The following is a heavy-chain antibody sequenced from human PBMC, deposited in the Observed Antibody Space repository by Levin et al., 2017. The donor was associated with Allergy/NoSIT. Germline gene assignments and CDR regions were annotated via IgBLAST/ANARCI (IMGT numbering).Heavy chain of an antibody. CDR1: GFTFSSYA. V-gene: IGHV3-23*01. J-gene: IGHJ6*02. CDR3: AKDTPARTYYDFWSGYMDV. CDR2: ISGSGGST. Sequence: GGSLRLSCAASGFTFSSYAMSWVRQAPGKGLEWVSAISGSGGSTYYADSVKGRFTISRDNSKNTLYLQMNSLRAEDTAVYYCAKDTPARTYYDFWSGYMDVWGQGTTVTVSS. D-gene: IGHD3-3*01.